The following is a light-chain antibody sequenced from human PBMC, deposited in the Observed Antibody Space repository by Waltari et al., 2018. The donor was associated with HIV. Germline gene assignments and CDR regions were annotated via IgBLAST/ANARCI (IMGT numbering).Light chain of an antibody. Sequence: SVLTQQPSASGTPGQRVTISCSGSSSNLERKTVNWYQQCPGTTPKVVIYSSNQRPSGVPDRFSGARSGTSASLAISGLQSEDEAHYYCAAWDDSLDGYVFGPGTEVTVL. J-gene: IGLJ1*01. CDR1: SSNLERKT. V-gene: IGLV1-44*01. CDR3: AAWDDSLDGYV. CDR2: SSN.